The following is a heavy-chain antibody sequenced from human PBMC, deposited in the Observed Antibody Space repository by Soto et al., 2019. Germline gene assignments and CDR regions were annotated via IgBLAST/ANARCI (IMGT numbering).Heavy chain of an antibody. CDR2: IYYSGST. CDR3: VSGQLTRNWFDP. D-gene: IGHD6-6*01. V-gene: IGHV4-39*01. J-gene: IGHJ5*02. CDR1: GGSISSSSYY. Sequence: SETLSLTCTVSGGSISSSSYYWGWFRQPPGKGLEGIGSIYYSGSTYYNPSLKSRVTISVDTSKNQFSLKLSSVTAADTAVYDCVSGQLTRNWFDPWGQGTLVTVS.